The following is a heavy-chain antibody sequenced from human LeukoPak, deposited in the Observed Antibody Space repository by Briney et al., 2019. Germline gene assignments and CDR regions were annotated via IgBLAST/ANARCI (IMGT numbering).Heavy chain of an antibody. CDR3: VSDYYYGMDV. CDR1: GFTFSNYA. Sequence: GGSLRLSCAASGFTFSNYAMSWVRQAPGKGLEWLSYSSSSGRTTYYADSVKGRFTISRDNAKNSLYLQLSSLRAEDTAVYFCVSDYYYGMDVWGQGTTVTVSS. V-gene: IGHV3-48*03. CDR2: SSSSGRTT. D-gene: IGHD3-9*01. J-gene: IGHJ6*02.